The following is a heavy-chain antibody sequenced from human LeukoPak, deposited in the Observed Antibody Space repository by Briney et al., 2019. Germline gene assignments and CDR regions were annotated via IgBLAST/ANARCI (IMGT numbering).Heavy chain of an antibody. CDR2: ISGSGGST. D-gene: IGHD3-3*01. Sequence: GGSLRLSCAASGFTFSSYAMSWVRQAPGKGLEWVSAISGSGGSTYYADSVKGRFTISRDNSKNTLYLQMNSLRAEDTAVYYCAKEFADFWSGYSLRYYYYGMDVWGQGTTVTVSS. V-gene: IGHV3-23*01. CDR1: GFTFSSYA. CDR3: AKEFADFWSGYSLRYYYYGMDV. J-gene: IGHJ6*02.